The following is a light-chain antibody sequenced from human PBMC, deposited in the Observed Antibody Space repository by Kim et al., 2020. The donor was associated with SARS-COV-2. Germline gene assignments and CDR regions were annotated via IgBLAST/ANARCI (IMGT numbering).Light chain of an antibody. CDR1: HSVNTF. CDR2: DAS. J-gene: IGKJ2*01. Sequence: EIVLTQSPATLSLSPGERATLSCRATHSVNTFLAWYQHKPGQAPRLLIYDASTRATGVPARFSGSGSGTDFTPTISGLEPEDSAVYYCQQRSSWPPYSFGQGTKLEI. V-gene: IGKV3-11*01. CDR3: QQRSSWPPYS.